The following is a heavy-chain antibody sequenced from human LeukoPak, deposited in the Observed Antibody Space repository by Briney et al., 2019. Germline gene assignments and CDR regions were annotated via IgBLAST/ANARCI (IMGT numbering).Heavy chain of an antibody. CDR3: ARGRGFTGYDLYDY. V-gene: IGHV3-7*01. D-gene: IGHD5-12*01. CDR1: GFSFSNYW. CDR2: IKQDASEK. Sequence: PGGSLRLSCAASGFSFSNYWMTWVRQAPGKGLEWVANIKQDASEKYYVDSVNGRFTIPRDNAQNSFYLQMNSLRAEDTAVYYGARGRGFTGYDLYDYWGQGTVVSVSS. J-gene: IGHJ4*02.